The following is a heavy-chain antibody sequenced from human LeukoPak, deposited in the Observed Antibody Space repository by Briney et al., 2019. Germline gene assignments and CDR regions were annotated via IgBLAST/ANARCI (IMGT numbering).Heavy chain of an antibody. J-gene: IGHJ4*02. Sequence: KPSETLSLTCTVSDSSLTSTYDWAWFRQPPGKGLEWIATVFRLQTVRTFNNPSLGSRVTMSLDPSHNQFSLNLTSVTAADTALYFCARVLHAPDLIDSWGQGTLVTVSS. V-gene: IGHV4-38-2*02. CDR2: VFRLQTVRT. CDR1: DSSLTSTYD. CDR3: ARVLHAPDLIDS. D-gene: IGHD2-8*01.